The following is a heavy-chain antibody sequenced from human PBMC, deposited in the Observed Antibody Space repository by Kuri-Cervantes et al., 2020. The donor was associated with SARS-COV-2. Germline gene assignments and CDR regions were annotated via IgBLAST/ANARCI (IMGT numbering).Heavy chain of an antibody. CDR2: ISYDGSNK. Sequence: GGSLRLSCAASGFTFSSYAMHWVRQAPGKGLEWVAVISYDGSNKYYADSVKGRFTISRDNSKNTLYLQMNSLRAEDTAVYYCAKGIVATILDYWGQGTLVTVSS. V-gene: IGHV3-30*04. J-gene: IGHJ4*02. D-gene: IGHD5-12*01. CDR3: AKGIVATILDY. CDR1: GFTFSSYA.